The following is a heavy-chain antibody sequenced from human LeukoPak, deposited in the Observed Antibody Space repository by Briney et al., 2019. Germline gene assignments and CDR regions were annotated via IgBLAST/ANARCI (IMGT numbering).Heavy chain of an antibody. CDR1: GGSFSNYY. J-gene: IGHJ6*03. V-gene: IGHV4-34*01. CDR2: INDSGRT. Sequence: SETLSLTCAVYGGSFSNYYWSWIRQPPGKGLEWIGEINDSGRTNYNPSLMSRVTVSVDTSKNQFSLRLTSVTARDTAVYYCARRWNYGRNYYIDVWGNGATVSVSS. CDR3: ARRWNYGRNYYIDV. D-gene: IGHD1-7*01.